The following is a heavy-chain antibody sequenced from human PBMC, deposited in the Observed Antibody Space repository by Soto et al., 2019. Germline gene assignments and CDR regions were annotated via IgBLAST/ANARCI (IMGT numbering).Heavy chain of an antibody. CDR1: GFTVSNYA. CDR2: IGGGGGST. CDR3: ANDRYGMDV. V-gene: IGHV3-23*01. J-gene: IGHJ6*02. Sequence: EVQLLASGGGLVQPGGSLRLCCVVSGFTVSNYAMSWVRQAPGKGLEWVSAIGGGGGSTYYADTVKGRFTISRDTSKNTLFLPMNSLRADETAVYYCANDRYGMDVWGHATTVTVSS.